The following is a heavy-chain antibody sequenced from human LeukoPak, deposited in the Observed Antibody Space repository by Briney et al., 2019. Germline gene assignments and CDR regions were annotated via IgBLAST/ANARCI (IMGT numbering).Heavy chain of an antibody. CDR2: ISYDGSNK. V-gene: IGHV3-30*18. CDR3: AKVGSHGYSTTHFDY. J-gene: IGHJ4*02. CDR1: GFTFSSYG. D-gene: IGHD3-22*01. Sequence: QPGRSLRLSCAASGFTFSSYGMHWVRQAPGKGLEWAAVISYDGSNKYYADSVKGRFTISRDNSKNTLYLQMNSLRAEDTAVYYCAKVGSHGYSTTHFDYWGQGTLVTVSS.